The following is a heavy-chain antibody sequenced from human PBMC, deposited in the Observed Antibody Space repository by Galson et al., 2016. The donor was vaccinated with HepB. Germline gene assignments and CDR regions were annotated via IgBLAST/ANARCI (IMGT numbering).Heavy chain of an antibody. CDR2: TSFDESDK. CDR3: ARVPNWSPTGLVDY. J-gene: IGHJ4*02. Sequence: SLRLSCAASGFTFSSFGFHWVRQAPGKGLEWVAFTSFDESDKNYADSVKGRFTISRDNSKNILYLQMNSLTIEDTALYFCARVPNWSPTGLVDYWGQGTLVTVSA. CDR1: GFTFSSFG. D-gene: IGHD1-1*01. V-gene: IGHV3-30*04.